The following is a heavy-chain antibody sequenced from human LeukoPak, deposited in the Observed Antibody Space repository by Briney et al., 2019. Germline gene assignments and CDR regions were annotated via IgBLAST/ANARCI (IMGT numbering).Heavy chain of an antibody. Sequence: SETLSLTCTVSGGSISSYYWSWIRQPPGKGLEWIGYIYYSGSTNYNPSLKSRVTISVDTSKNQFSLKLSSVTAADTAVYYCARDRQRYCSGTSCYYYGMDVWGQGTTVTVSS. D-gene: IGHD2-2*01. CDR2: IYYSGST. CDR3: ARDRQRYCSGTSCYYYGMDV. CDR1: GGSISSYY. J-gene: IGHJ6*02. V-gene: IGHV4-59*01.